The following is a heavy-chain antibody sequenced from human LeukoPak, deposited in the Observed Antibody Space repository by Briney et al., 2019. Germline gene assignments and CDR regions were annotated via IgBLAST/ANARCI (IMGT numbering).Heavy chain of an antibody. CDR2: ISGSGGST. CDR3: AEGSSSGWSGDYFDY. Sequence: GGSLRLSCAASGFTFSSYAMSWVRQAPGKGLEWVSTISGSGGSTYYADSVKGRFTISRDNSKNTLSLQMSSLRVEDTAVFYCAEGSSSGWSGDYFDYWGQGTLVTVSS. J-gene: IGHJ4*02. CDR1: GFTFSSYA. D-gene: IGHD6-19*01. V-gene: IGHV3-23*01.